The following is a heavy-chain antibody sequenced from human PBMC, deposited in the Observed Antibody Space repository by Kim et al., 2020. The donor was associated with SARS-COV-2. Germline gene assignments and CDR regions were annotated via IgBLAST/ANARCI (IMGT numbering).Heavy chain of an antibody. CDR3: VREDRNYNYNGMDV. CDR1: GFDFNTYE. Sequence: GGSLRLSCVASGFDFNTYEMTWVRQAPGKGLEWIASMCVSGSRYFSAESVNGRFTIGSDNGWNLVLLEMDSLGVDATADYYWVREDRNYNYNGMDVWGQGTKVSVSS. D-gene: IGHD3-16*01. CDR2: MCVSGSRY. J-gene: IGHJ6*02. V-gene: IGHV3-48*03.